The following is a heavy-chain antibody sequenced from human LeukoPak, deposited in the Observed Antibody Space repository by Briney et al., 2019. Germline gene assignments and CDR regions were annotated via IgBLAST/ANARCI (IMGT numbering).Heavy chain of an antibody. D-gene: IGHD3-10*01. CDR2: VYGGGNT. CDR1: GFTVGNNR. Sequence: GGSLRLSCAASGFTVGNNRMSWVRQAPGKGLEWVSTVYGGGNTAYADSVKGRFTISRDTSKNTLLLQMNSLRAEATAVYFCVRERFGAYVENWGQGALVTVSS. CDR3: VRERFGAYVEN. V-gene: IGHV3-53*01. J-gene: IGHJ4*02.